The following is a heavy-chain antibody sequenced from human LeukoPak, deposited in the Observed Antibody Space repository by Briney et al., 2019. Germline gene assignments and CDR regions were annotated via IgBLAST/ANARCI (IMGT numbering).Heavy chain of an antibody. Sequence: GGSLRLSCVASGFTFTRYTMNWVCQAPGKGLEWVSSISSSATYIYYADSVKGRITISRDNAKNSVYLQMNSQRAEDTAVYYGAASGYVWGTPFYFDFWGQRTLVTVSS. J-gene: IGHJ4*02. V-gene: IGHV3-21*01. CDR3: AASGYVWGTPFYFDF. CDR2: ISSSATYI. CDR1: GFTFTRYT. D-gene: IGHD3-16*01.